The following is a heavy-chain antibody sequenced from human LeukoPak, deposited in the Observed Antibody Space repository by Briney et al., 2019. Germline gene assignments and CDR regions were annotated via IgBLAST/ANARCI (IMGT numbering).Heavy chain of an antibody. Sequence: SETLSLTCTVSGDSIRSTSYYWGWIRQPPGKGLEWFGSIYYSERTYYNPSLKRRVTISVDTSNNQFSLKLSSVTAADTAVYYCARASCGGGTCYDSRGWFDPWGQGTLVTVSS. CDR1: GDSIRSTSYY. V-gene: IGHV4-39*07. CDR3: ARASCGGGTCYDSRGWFDP. J-gene: IGHJ5*02. D-gene: IGHD2-15*01. CDR2: IYYSERT.